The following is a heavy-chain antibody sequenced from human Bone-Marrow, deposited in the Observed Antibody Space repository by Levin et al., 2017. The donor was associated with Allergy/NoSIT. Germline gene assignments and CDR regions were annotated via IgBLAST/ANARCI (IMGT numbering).Heavy chain of an antibody. J-gene: IGHJ6*02. V-gene: IGHV4-39*01. D-gene: IGHD1-1*01. Sequence: SGGSLRLSCTVSGGSISSSSYYWGWIRQPPGKGLEWIGCIYYSGSAYYNPSLKSRVTISVDTSKNQFSLKLSSVTVADTAVYYCANLNWNYSYGMDIWGRGTTVTVSS. CDR2: IYYSGSA. CDR1: GGSISSSSYY. CDR3: ANLNWNYSYGMDI.